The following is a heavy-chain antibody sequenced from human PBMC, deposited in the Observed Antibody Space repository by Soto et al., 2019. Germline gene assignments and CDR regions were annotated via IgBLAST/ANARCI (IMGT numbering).Heavy chain of an antibody. Sequence: ASVKVSCKASGYTFTSYGISWVRQAPGQGLEWMGWISAYNGNINYAQKLQGRVTMTTDTSTSTAYMELRSLRSDDTAVYYCARGDIVATILWFDPWGQGTQVTVSS. D-gene: IGHD5-12*01. CDR1: GYTFTSYG. CDR3: ARGDIVATILWFDP. V-gene: IGHV1-18*01. CDR2: ISAYNGNI. J-gene: IGHJ5*02.